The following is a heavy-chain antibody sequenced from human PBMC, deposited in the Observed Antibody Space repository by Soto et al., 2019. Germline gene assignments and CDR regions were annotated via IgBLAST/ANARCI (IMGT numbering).Heavy chain of an antibody. Sequence: GGALRLSCAASGFTFCRYGITWVRQAPGKGLEWVSTISGSSGRTYYADSVKGRFTISRDNSENTLYLQMNSLRAGDTAVYYCAKDVGLDVWGHGTTVTVSS. CDR2: ISGSSGRT. J-gene: IGHJ6*02. CDR3: AKDVGLDV. CDR1: GFTFCRYG. V-gene: IGHV3-23*01.